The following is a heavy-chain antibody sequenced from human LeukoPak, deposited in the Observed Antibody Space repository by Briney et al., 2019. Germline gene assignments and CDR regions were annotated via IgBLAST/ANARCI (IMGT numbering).Heavy chain of an antibody. Sequence: GGSLRLSCAASGFTFSSYSMNWVRQAPGKGLEWVSSISSSSSYIYYADSVKGRFTISRDNAKNSLYLQMNSLRAEDTAVYYCAREDPHWPSGSYVDYWGQGTLVTVSS. CDR1: GFTFSSYS. CDR2: ISSSSSYI. V-gene: IGHV3-21*04. D-gene: IGHD1-26*01. J-gene: IGHJ4*02. CDR3: AREDPHWPSGSYVDY.